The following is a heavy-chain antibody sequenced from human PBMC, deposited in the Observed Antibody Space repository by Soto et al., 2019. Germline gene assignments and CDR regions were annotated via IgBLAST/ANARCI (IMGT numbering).Heavy chain of an antibody. CDR3: ARGLFNYYYGMDV. V-gene: IGHV3-7*01. J-gene: IGHJ6*01. CDR1: GFTFSNFW. CDR2: IKQDGTEK. Sequence: EVQLVESGGDLVQPGGSLRLSCAASGFTFSNFWMSWVRQAPGKGLEWVANIKQDGTEKNDVDSVKGRFTISRDNAKNSLYLQMNSLRAEDTAVYYCARGLFNYYYGMDVW.